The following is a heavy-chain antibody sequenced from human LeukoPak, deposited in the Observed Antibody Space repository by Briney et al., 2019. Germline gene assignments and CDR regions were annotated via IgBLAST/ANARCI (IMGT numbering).Heavy chain of an antibody. CDR1: GLTFSSYA. CDR2: ISSSSSYI. V-gene: IGHV3-21*01. D-gene: IGHD3-10*01. J-gene: IGHJ4*02. CDR3: ARDRTVRGVLDY. Sequence: GGSLRLSCAASGLTFSSYAMNWVRQAPGKGLEWVSSISSSSSYIYYADSVKGRFTISRDNAKNSLYLQMNSLRAEDTAVYYCARDRTVRGVLDYWGQGTLVTVSS.